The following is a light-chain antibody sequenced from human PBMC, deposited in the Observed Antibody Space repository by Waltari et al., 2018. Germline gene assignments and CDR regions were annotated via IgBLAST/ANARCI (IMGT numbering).Light chain of an antibody. V-gene: IGLV1-47*01. CDR3: AAWDDSLPGVI. Sequence: QSVLTQPPSASGTPGQRVTVSRSGTSSNIGRHYVFWYQQFPGTAPQLLIFKTTQRPAGVSDRFSGSKSGTSASLAISGLRSEDEADYYCAAWDDSLPGVIFGGGTQVTVL. J-gene: IGLJ7*01. CDR2: KTT. CDR1: SSNIGRHY.